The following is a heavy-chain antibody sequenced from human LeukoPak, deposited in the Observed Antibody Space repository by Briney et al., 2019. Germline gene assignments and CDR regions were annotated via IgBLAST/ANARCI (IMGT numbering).Heavy chain of an antibody. D-gene: IGHD6-6*01. V-gene: IGHV4-61*02. CDR2: IYTSGST. CDR1: GGSISSGSYY. CDR3: AREGAARRVDWFDP. Sequence: SETLSLTCTVSGGSISSGSYYWSWIRQPAGKGLEWIGRIYTSGSTNYNPSLKSRVTISVDTSKNQFSLKLSSVTAADTAVYYCAREGAARRVDWFDPWGQGTLVTVSS. J-gene: IGHJ5*02.